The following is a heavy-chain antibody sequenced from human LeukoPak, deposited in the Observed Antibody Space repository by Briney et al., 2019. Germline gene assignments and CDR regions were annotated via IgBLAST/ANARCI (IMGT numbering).Heavy chain of an antibody. Sequence: PGGSLRLSCAASGLTFSDYYMSWIRQAPGKGLEWVSYISSSGSTIYYADSVKGRFTISRDNAKNSLYLQMNSLRAEDTAVYYCARGVTIFGVVTPFDYWGQGTLVTVSS. V-gene: IGHV3-11*04. D-gene: IGHD3-3*01. CDR1: GLTFSDYY. J-gene: IGHJ4*02. CDR3: ARGVTIFGVVTPFDY. CDR2: ISSSGSTI.